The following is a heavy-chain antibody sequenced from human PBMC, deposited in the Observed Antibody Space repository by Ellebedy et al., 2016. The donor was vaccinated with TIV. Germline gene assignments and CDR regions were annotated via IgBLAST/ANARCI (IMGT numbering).Heavy chain of an antibody. V-gene: IGHV1-8*02. Sequence: AASVKVSCKASGYTFTASYIHWVRQAPGQGLEWLGWMSPKNGNTGNAQKFQGRITMTSDPSISTAYMELSSLRSEETAVYYCARGGYTGYAEYWGQGTLITVSS. D-gene: IGHD5-12*01. CDR2: MSPKNGNT. J-gene: IGHJ4*02. CDR1: GYTFTASY. CDR3: ARGGYTGYAEY.